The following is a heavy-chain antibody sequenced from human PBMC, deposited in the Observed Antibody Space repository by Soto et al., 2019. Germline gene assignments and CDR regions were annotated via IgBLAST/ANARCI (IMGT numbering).Heavy chain of an antibody. CDR3: VKDWTGTRCPCMDV. CDR1: GFTFTNYA. Sequence: PGGSLRHSCAASGFTFTNYAMTWVRQAPGKGLEWVSSIGHSGDRTSYYAGSVKGRFTISRDNSKSTLFLQMNSLRAEDTAIYYCVKDWTGTRCPCMDVWGQGTTVTVSS. J-gene: IGHJ6*02. CDR2: IGHSGDRT. V-gene: IGHV3-23*01. D-gene: IGHD2-2*01.